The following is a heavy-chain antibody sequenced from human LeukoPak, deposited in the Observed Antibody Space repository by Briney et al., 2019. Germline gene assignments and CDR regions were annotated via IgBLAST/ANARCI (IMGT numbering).Heavy chain of an antibody. J-gene: IGHJ4*02. V-gene: IGHV3-48*04. CDR3: ARLRAAAGTPGLYYFDY. Sequence: GGSLRLSCAASGFTFSSYSMNWVRQAPGKGLEWVSYISSSSSTIYYADSVKGRFTISRDNAKNTLYLQMNSLRAEDTAVYYCARLRAAAGTPGLYYFDYWGQGTLVTVSS. D-gene: IGHD6-13*01. CDR2: ISSSSSTI. CDR1: GFTFSSYS.